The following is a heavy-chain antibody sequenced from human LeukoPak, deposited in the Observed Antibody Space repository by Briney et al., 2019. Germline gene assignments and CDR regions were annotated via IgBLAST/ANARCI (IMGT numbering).Heavy chain of an antibody. V-gene: IGHV4-59*01. J-gene: IGHJ4*02. D-gene: IGHD5-18*01. CDR1: GGSISIYY. Sequence: SETLSLTCTVSGGSISIYYWSWIRQPPGKGLEWIGYIYYSGSTNYNPSLKSRVTISVDTSKNQFSLKLSSVTAADTAVYYCARDLRSYGFDYWGQGTLVTVSS. CDR2: IYYSGST. CDR3: ARDLRSYGFDY.